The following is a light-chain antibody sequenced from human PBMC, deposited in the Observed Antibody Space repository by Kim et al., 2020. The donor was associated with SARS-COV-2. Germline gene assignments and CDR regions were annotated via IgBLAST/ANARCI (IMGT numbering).Light chain of an antibody. J-gene: IGLJ3*02. CDR2: EDN. CDR1: SGSIASYF. V-gene: IGLV6-57*01. CDR3: QSYDSSNQV. Sequence: GTTVTISWTRSSGSIASYFVKWYQQRPGSSPTPVIYEDNQRPSGVPDRFSGSIDSSSNSASLTISGLKTEDEADYYCQSYDSSNQVFGGGTQLTVL.